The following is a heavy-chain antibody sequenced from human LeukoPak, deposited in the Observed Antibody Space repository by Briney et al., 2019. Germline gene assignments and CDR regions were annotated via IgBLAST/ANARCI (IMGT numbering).Heavy chain of an antibody. V-gene: IGHV4-4*07. CDR2: IYSSGNT. Sequence: SETLSLTCTVSGASISAFHWTWFRQPAGKGLEWIGLIYSSGNTLFNPSLKSRVAMSVDLTKNQLSLKLTSVTAADTAMYYCARKDGDYWGRGTLVTVSS. CDR1: GASISAFH. J-gene: IGHJ4*02. CDR3: ARKDGDY.